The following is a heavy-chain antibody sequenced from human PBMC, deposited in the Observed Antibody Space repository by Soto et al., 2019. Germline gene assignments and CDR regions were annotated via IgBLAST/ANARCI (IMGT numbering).Heavy chain of an antibody. CDR3: AKDRARFLEWSDLDYYYYGMDV. D-gene: IGHD3-3*01. Sequence: GGSLRLSCAASGFTFSSYAMSWVRQAPGKGLEWVSAISGSGGSTYYADSVKGRFTISRDNSKNTLYLQMNSLRAEGTAVYYCAKDRARFLEWSDLDYYYYGMDVWGQGTTVTVSS. CDR1: GFTFSSYA. V-gene: IGHV3-23*01. CDR2: ISGSGGST. J-gene: IGHJ6*02.